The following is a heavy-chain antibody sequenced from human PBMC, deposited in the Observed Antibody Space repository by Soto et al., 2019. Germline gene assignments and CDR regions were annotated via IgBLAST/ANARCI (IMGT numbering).Heavy chain of an antibody. CDR2: ISYDGSNK. Sequence: QVQLVESGGGVVQPGRSLRLSCAASGFTFSSYAMHWVRQAPGKGLEWVAVISYDGSNKYYADSVKGRFTISRDNSKNTLYLQLNSLRAEDKAAYDCARVATMDTAPYSYGMDVWGQGTTVTVSS. CDR3: ARVATMDTAPYSYGMDV. J-gene: IGHJ6*02. CDR1: GFTFSSYA. V-gene: IGHV3-30-3*01. D-gene: IGHD5-18*01.